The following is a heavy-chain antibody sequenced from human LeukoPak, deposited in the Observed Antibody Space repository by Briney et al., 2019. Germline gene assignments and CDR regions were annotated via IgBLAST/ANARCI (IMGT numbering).Heavy chain of an antibody. V-gene: IGHV4-31*03. J-gene: IGHJ1*01. CDR1: GGSISSGTNY. Sequence: KASQTLSLTCTVSGGSISSGTNYWNSIRQRPGRGLEWIGYIYSSGHTYYNPSLKSRVFLSMDTSKKQISLKLTSVTAAETAVYYCARAPSVAWYHFQLWGQGTLVTVSS. CDR3: ARAPSVAWYHFQL. CDR2: IYSSGHT. D-gene: IGHD6-13*01.